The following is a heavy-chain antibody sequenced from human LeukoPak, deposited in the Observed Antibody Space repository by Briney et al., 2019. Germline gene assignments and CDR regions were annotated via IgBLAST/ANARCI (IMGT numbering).Heavy chain of an antibody. V-gene: IGHV1-2*06. J-gene: IGHJ1*01. CDR3: ARDDLGSGYLM. Sequence: ASVKVSCKASGYTFTCYYMHWGGQAPGQGVEGMGRINPNSGGTNYAQRFQGRVTITRDTSISTAYMELSRLRSDDTAVYYCARDDLGSGYLMWGQGTLVTVSS. D-gene: IGHD3-22*01. CDR1: GYTFTCYY. CDR2: INPNSGGT.